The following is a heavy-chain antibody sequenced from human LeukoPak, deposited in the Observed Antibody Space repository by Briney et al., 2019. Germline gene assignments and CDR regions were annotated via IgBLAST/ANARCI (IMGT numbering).Heavy chain of an antibody. D-gene: IGHD3-9*01. J-gene: IGHJ6*03. CDR3: ARDGTIYYYYMDV. CDR1: GYTFTGYY. Sequence: GASVKVSCKASGYTFTGYYMHWVRQAPGQGLEWMGWINPNSGGTNYAQKFQGRVTMTRDTPISTAYMELSRLRSDDTAVYYCARDGTIYYYYMDVWGKGTTVTVSS. CDR2: INPNSGGT. V-gene: IGHV1-2*02.